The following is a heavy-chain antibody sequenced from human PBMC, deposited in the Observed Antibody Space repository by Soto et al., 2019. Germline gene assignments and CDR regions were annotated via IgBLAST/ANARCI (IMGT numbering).Heavy chain of an antibody. CDR3: ARTSVAGTSPPFYYYYGMDV. CDR2: IYPGDSDT. J-gene: IGHJ6*02. CDR1: GYSFTSYW. Sequence: PGESLKISCKGSGYSFTSYWIGWVRQMPGKGLEWMGIIYPGDSDTRYSPSFQGQVTISADKSISTAYLQWSSLKASDTAMYYCARTSVAGTSPPFYYYYGMDVWGQGTTVTVSS. V-gene: IGHV5-51*01. D-gene: IGHD6-19*01.